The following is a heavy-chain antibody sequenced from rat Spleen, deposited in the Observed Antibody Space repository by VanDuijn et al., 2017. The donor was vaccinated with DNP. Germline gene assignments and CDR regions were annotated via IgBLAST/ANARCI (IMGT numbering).Heavy chain of an antibody. CDR2: ISYDGSST. V-gene: IGHV5-7*01. Sequence: EVQLVESGGGLVQPGRSLKLSCAASGFTFSNYDMAWVRQAPKKGLEWVATISYDGSSTYYRDSVKGRFTISRDNAKSTLYLQMDSLRSEDTATYYCTTAYGSPQWFAYWGQGTLVTVSS. CDR3: TTAYGSPQWFAY. CDR1: GFTFSNYD. J-gene: IGHJ3*01. D-gene: IGHD1-3*01.